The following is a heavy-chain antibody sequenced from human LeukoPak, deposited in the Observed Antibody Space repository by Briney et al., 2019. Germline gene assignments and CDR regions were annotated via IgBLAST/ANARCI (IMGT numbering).Heavy chain of an antibody. CDR2: INHSGST. V-gene: IGHV4-34*01. CDR1: GGSFSGYY. CDR3: ARARYYYYYYMDV. J-gene: IGHJ6*03. Sequence: KPSETLSLTCAVYGGSFSGYYWSWIRQPPGKGLEWIGEINHSGSTNYNPSLKSRVTISVDTSKNQFSLKLSSVTAADTAVYYCARARYYYYYYMDVWGKGTTVTVSS.